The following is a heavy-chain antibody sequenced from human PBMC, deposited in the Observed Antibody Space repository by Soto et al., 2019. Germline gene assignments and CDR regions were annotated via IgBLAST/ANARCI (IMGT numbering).Heavy chain of an antibody. V-gene: IGHV5-51*01. CDR3: AKVLWFGESENWFDP. CDR2: IYPGDSDT. CDR1: GYSFTSYW. Sequence: GASLKISCKGSGYSFTSYWIGWVRQMPGKGLEWMGIIYPGDSDTRYSPSFQGQVTISADKSISTAYLQWSSLKASDTAMYYCAKVLWFGESENWFDPWGQGTLVTVSS. J-gene: IGHJ5*02. D-gene: IGHD3-10*01.